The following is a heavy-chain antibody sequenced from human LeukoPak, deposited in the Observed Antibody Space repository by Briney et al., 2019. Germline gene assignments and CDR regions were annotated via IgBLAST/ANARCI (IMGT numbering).Heavy chain of an antibody. D-gene: IGHD6-19*01. J-gene: IGHJ3*02. CDR1: GGSISSYY. V-gene: IGHV4-4*07. CDR2: IYTSGST. Sequence: SETLSLTCTISGGSISSYYWSWIRQPAGKGLEWIGRIYTSGSTTYNPSLKSRVTMSVDTSKNQFSLKLSSVTAADTAVYYCARHKYSSGWPPEGAFDIWGQGTMVTVSS. CDR3: ARHKYSSGWPPEGAFDI.